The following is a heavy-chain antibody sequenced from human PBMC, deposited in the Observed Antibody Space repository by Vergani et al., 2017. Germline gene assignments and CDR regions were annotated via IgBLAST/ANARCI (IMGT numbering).Heavy chain of an antibody. CDR2: INHSGST. D-gene: IGHD2-2*02. CDR3: ARGAPGYCSSTSCYTSWFDP. V-gene: IGHV4-34*01. Sequence: QVQLQQWGAGLLKPSETLSLTCAVYGGSFSGYYWSWIRQPPGKGLEWIGEINHSGSTNYNPSLKSRVTISVDTSKNQFSLKLSSVTAAGTAVYYCARGAPGYCSSTSCYTSWFDPWGQGTLVTVSS. CDR1: GGSFSGYY. J-gene: IGHJ5*02.